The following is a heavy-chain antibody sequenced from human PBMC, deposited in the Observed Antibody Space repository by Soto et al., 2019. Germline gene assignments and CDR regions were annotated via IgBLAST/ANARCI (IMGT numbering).Heavy chain of an antibody. CDR2: IYYSGST. V-gene: IGHV4-59*01. Sequence: SETLSLTCTVSGGSISSYYWSWIRQPPGKGLEWIGYIYYSGSTNYNPSLKSRVTISVDTSKNQFSLKLSSVTAADTAVYYCARDRIGSSFDIWGQGTMVTVSS. D-gene: IGHD3-10*01. CDR3: ARDRIGSSFDI. CDR1: GGSISSYY. J-gene: IGHJ3*02.